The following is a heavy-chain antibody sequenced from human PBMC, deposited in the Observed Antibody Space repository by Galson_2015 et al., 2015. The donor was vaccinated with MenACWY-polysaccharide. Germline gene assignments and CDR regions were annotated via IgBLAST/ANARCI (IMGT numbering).Heavy chain of an antibody. CDR1: GFRVSESF. D-gene: IGHD3-16*01. J-gene: IGHJ4*02. Sequence: SLRLSCAVSGFRVSESFLSWVRQVPGRGLEYVSDTPPPPPPPYTASVTRRFTMSRDAFQNSLYLQMNNLRVEDTAIYFCARESNWAYDSWGAGTLVTVSS. CDR2: TPPPPPP. V-gene: IGHV3-53*01. CDR3: ARESNWAYDS.